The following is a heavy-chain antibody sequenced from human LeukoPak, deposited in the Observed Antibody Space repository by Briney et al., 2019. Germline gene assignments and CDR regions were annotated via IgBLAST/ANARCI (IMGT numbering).Heavy chain of an antibody. CDR3: ARHDSYRQAMIVVAPDY. D-gene: IGHD3-22*01. CDR2: ISTHNGNT. V-gene: IGHV1-18*01. J-gene: IGHJ4*02. CDR1: GYTFSSYG. Sequence: ASVKVSCKASGYTFSSYGISWVRQAPGQGLEWMGWISTHNGNTNYAQKLQGRVTMTTDTSTSTAYMELRSLRSDDTAMYYCARHDSYRQAMIVVAPDYWGQGTLVTVSS.